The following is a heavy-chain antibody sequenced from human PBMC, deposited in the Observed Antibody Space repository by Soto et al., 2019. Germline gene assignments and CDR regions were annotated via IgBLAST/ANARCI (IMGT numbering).Heavy chain of an antibody. Sequence: ASVKVSCKASGGTFGSYTISWVRQATGQGLEWMGWMNPNSGNTGYAQKFQGRVTMTRNTSISTAYMELSSLRSEDTAVYYCARGPTYYDFWSGYPYQYYYYYMDVWGKGTTVTVSS. D-gene: IGHD3-3*01. CDR3: ARGPTYYDFWSGYPYQYYYYYMDV. CDR2: MNPNSGNT. CDR1: GGTFGSYT. J-gene: IGHJ6*03. V-gene: IGHV1-8*02.